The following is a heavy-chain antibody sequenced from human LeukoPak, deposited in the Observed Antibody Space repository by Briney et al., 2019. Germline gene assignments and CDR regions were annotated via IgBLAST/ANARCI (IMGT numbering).Heavy chain of an antibody. V-gene: IGHV1-2*02. Sequence: ASVKVSCKASGYTFTGYYMHWVRQAPGQGLEWMGWINPNSGGTNYAQKFQGRVTMTRDTSISTAYMELSRLRSDDTAVYYCARGKARDGYNYDYWGQGTLVTVSS. CDR2: INPNSGGT. CDR1: GYTFTGYY. J-gene: IGHJ4*02. D-gene: IGHD5-24*01. CDR3: ARGKARDGYNYDY.